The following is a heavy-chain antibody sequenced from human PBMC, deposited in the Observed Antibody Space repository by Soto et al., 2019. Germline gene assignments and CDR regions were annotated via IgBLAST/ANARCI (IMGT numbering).Heavy chain of an antibody. Sequence: PSETLSLTCAVYGGSFSGYYWSWIRQPPGKGLEWIGEINHSGSTNYNPSLKSRVTISVDTSKNQFSLKLSSVTAADTAVXYCARGLLGTTVTPLDSWGQGTLVTVSS. CDR1: GGSFSGYY. CDR3: ARGLLGTTVTPLDS. CDR2: INHSGST. V-gene: IGHV4-34*01. D-gene: IGHD4-4*01. J-gene: IGHJ4*02.